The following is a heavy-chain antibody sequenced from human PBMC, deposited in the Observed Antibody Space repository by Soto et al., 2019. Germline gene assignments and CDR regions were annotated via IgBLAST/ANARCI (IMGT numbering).Heavy chain of an antibody. D-gene: IGHD5-18*01. CDR1: GYAFSLYA. V-gene: IGHV1-3*01. Sequence: QVQLVQSGAEVKKPGASVKVSCKASGYAFSLYAIHWVRQAPGERLEWMGWINAGNDKTKYSQKFQGRATITRDTSATTVYMEGSSLRSEDTAVYYCAREGDGYKYDYWGQGTLVTVSS. J-gene: IGHJ4*02. CDR2: INAGNDKT. CDR3: AREGDGYKYDY.